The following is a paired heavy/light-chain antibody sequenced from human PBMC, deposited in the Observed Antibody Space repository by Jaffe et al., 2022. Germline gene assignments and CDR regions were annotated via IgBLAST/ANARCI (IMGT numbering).Heavy chain of an antibody. CDR3: ASGYYDSSGYQDDY. D-gene: IGHD3-22*01. Sequence: QVQLVQSGAEVKKPGSSVKVSCKASGGTFTVYSMNWVRQAPGQGLEWMGRIIPILAITNYAQKLQGRVTITADKSTSTVYMELSSLRSEDTAVYYCASGYYDSSGYQDDYWGQGTLVTVSS. CDR2: IIPILAIT. J-gene: IGHJ4*02. CDR1: GGTFTVYS. V-gene: IGHV1-69*02.
Light chain of an antibody. CDR3: QQTYITPWT. V-gene: IGKV1-39*01. Sequence: DIQMTQSPSSLSASVGDRVTITCRASQSITSTYLNWFQQKPGKAPKLLIYAASSLQSGVPSRFSGSGSGTDFTLTISSLQPEDFATYYCQQTYITPWTFGQGTKVEIK. J-gene: IGKJ1*01. CDR2: AAS. CDR1: QSITSTY.